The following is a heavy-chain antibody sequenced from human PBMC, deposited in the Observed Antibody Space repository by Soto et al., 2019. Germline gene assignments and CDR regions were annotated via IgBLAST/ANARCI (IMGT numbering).Heavy chain of an antibody. CDR3: ATHRFIGSRGLFAY. D-gene: IGHD1-26*01. CDR2: IYYSGST. CDR1: GGAISSSSYY. J-gene: IGHJ4*02. V-gene: IGHV4-39*01. Sequence: QLQLQESGPGLVKPSETLSLTCPVSGGAISSSSYYWGWIRQPPGKGLEWIGSIYYSGSTYYNPSLKSRGAISVDGSKNQFALKLSSVTAADPAVYYCATHRFIGSRGLFAYWGQATMVTVSS.